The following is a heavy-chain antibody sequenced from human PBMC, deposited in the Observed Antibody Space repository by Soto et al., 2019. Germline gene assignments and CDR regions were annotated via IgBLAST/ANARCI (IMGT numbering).Heavy chain of an antibody. CDR2: MNPNSGTT. CDR3: AREISGSYRFDY. D-gene: IGHD1-26*01. CDR1: GYTFTSYD. Sequence: QVQLVQSGAEVKKPGASVKVSCKASGYTFTSYDINWVRQATGQGLEWMGWMNPNSGTTGYAQKFQVRVTMTRNTSITTAYMELSRLRSEDTAVYYCAREISGSYRFDYWGQGTLVTVSS. J-gene: IGHJ4*02. V-gene: IGHV1-8*01.